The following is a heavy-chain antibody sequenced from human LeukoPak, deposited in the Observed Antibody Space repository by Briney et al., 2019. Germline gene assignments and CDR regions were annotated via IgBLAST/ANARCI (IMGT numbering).Heavy chain of an antibody. D-gene: IGHD1-26*01. Sequence: SETLSLTCTVSGGSIRNYYWNWIRQPPGKGLEWIGYIYYSGSTNYNPSLKSRITISVDTSKNQFSLKLSSVTAADTAVYYCARGGIVGAIWNWFDPWGQGTLVTVSS. V-gene: IGHV4-59*12. CDR2: IYYSGST. CDR1: GGSIRNYY. CDR3: ARGGIVGAIWNWFDP. J-gene: IGHJ5*02.